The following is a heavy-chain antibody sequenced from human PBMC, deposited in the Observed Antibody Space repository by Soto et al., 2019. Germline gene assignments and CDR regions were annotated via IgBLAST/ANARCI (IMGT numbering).Heavy chain of an antibody. CDR2: INHSGST. V-gene: IGHV4-34*01. CDR1: GGSFSGYY. J-gene: IGHJ6*02. CDR3: ARGSGLHYYDSSGRPGPSGMDV. D-gene: IGHD3-22*01. Sequence: SETLSLTCAVYGGSFSGYYWSWIRQPPGKGLEWIGEINHSGSTNYNPSLKSRVTISVDTSKNQFSLKLSSVTAADTAVYYCARGSGLHYYDSSGRPGPSGMDVWGQGTTVTVSS.